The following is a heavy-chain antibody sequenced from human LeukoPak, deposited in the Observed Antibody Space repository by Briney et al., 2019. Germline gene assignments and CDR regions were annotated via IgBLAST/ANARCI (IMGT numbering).Heavy chain of an antibody. V-gene: IGHV1-69*02. Sequence: GASVKVSCKASGGTFSSYTISWVRQAPGQGLEWMGRIIPILGIANYAQKFQGRVTITADKSTSTAYMELSSLRSEDTAAYYCARGWIVVGPFDPWGPGTLVTVSS. J-gene: IGHJ5*02. D-gene: IGHD2-21*01. CDR2: IIPILGIA. CDR3: ARGWIVVGPFDP. CDR1: GGTFSSYT.